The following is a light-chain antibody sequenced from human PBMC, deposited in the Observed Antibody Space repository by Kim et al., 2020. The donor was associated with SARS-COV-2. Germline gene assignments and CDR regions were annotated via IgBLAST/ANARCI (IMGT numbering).Light chain of an antibody. V-gene: IGLV4-60*03. CDR2: LEERGTY. J-gene: IGLJ2*01. Sequence: SSDKLTCTLSSGHSTYMIAWHQQQPGKAPRYLMNLEERGTYIKGSGVPDRFSGSSSGADRYLTISNLQSEDEADYYCETWDNYVVFGGGTQLTVL. CDR1: SGHSTYM. CDR3: ETWDNYVV.